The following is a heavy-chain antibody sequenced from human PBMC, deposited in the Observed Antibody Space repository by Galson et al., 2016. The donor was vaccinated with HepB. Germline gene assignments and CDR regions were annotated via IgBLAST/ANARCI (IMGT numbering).Heavy chain of an antibody. CDR3: ARDEPSPPTSGTTYFDY. V-gene: IGHV1-18*01. CDR2: ISTYNGNT. Sequence: SVKVSCKASGHTFTSYGIRWVRQAPGQGLEWMGWISTYNGNTNFAQKLQGRVTMTTDTITSTAFLELRSLRSDDTAVYYCARDEPSPPTSGTTYFDYWGQGTLVTVSS. D-gene: IGHD1-1*01. CDR1: GHTFTSYG. J-gene: IGHJ4*02.